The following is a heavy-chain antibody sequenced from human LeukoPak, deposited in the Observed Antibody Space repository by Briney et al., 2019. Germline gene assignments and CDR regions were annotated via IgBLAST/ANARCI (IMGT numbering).Heavy chain of an antibody. V-gene: IGHV3-74*01. CDR2: FETDGSQT. J-gene: IGHJ4*02. D-gene: IGHD2/OR15-2a*01. CDR1: GFTFSNGW. Sequence: GGSLRLSCAASGFTFSNGWVHWVRQAPGKGLVWVSRFETDGSQTTYADSVKGRFTISRDNAKNTLYLQMDSLRVEDTAVYYCARSRGGFYHYWGQGTLVTVSS. CDR3: ARSRGGFYHY.